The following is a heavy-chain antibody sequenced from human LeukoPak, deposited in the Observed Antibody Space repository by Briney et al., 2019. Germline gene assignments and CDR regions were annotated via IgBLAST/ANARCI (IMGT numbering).Heavy chain of an antibody. J-gene: IGHJ5*02. CDR1: GGSISSGGYS. Sequence: SQTLSLTCAVSGGSISSGGYSWSWIRQPPGKGLEWIVYIDHSGSTYYNPSLKSRVTISVDRTKNQFSLKLSSVTAADTAVYYCARGSYDMIFNWFDPGGRGTLVAVS. V-gene: IGHV4-30-2*01. CDR3: ARGSYDMIFNWFDP. D-gene: IGHD3/OR15-3a*01. CDR2: IDHSGST.